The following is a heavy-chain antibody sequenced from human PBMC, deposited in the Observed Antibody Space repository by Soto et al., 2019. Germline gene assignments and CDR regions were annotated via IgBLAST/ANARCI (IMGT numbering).Heavy chain of an antibody. D-gene: IGHD6-13*01. CDR1: GGSISSGGYY. Sequence: PSETLSLTCTVSGGSISSGGYYWSWIRQHPGKGLEWIGYIYYSGSTYYNPSLKSRVTISVDTSKNQFSLKLSSVTAADTAVYYCARDRMAAARYYGMDVWGQGTTVT. CDR2: IYYSGST. J-gene: IGHJ6*02. V-gene: IGHV4-31*03. CDR3: ARDRMAAARYYGMDV.